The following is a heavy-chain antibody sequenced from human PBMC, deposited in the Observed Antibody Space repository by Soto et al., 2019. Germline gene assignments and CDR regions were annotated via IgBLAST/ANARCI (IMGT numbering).Heavy chain of an antibody. D-gene: IGHD2-15*01. CDR2: TYYRSKWYN. V-gene: IGHV6-1*01. Sequence: TLSLTCAISGDSVSSNSAAWNWIRQSPSRGLEWPGRTYYRSKWYNDYAVSVKSRITINPDTSKNQFSLQLNSVTPEDTAVYYCARSGYCSGGSCYNWFDPWGQGTLVTVSS. J-gene: IGHJ5*02. CDR3: ARSGYCSGGSCYNWFDP. CDR1: GDSVSSNSAA.